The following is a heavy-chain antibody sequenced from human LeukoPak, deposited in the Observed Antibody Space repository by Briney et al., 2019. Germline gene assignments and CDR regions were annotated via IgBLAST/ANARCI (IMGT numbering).Heavy chain of an antibody. D-gene: IGHD2-2*01. CDR3: AREGASAPNWFDP. CDR1: GFTFSSYS. CDR2: ISSSSSYI. Sequence: PGGSLRLSCAASGFTFSSYSMNWVRQAPGKGREWVSSISSSSSYIYYAGSVKGRFTISRDNAKNSLYLQMNSLRAEDTAVYYCAREGASAPNWFDPWGQGTLVTVSS. J-gene: IGHJ5*02. V-gene: IGHV3-21*01.